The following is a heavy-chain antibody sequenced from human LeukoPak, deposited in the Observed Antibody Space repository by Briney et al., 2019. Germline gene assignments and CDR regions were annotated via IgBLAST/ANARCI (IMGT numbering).Heavy chain of an antibody. J-gene: IGHJ4*02. CDR3: ALTQGLVVVAASFDY. D-gene: IGHD2-15*01. CDR2: MYYSGST. CDR1: GGSISSSRYY. V-gene: IGHV4-39*07. Sequence: SETLSLTCTVSGGSISSSRYYWGWIRQPPGKGLEWIGSMYYSGSTYYNPSLKSRVTISVDTSKNQFSLKLSSVTAADTAVYYCALTQGLVVVAASFDYWGQGTLVTVSS.